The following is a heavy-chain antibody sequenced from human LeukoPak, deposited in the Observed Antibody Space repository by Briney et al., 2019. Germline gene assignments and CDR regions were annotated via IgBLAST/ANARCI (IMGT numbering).Heavy chain of an antibody. D-gene: IGHD2-2*01. CDR2: INHSGST. Sequence: SETLSLTCAVYGGSFSGYYWSWIRQPPGKGLEWIGEINHSGSTNYNPSLKSRVTISLDTSKNQFSLKLSSVTAADTAVYYCARDQLYCSSSSCRNLGWFDPWGQGTLVTVSS. J-gene: IGHJ5*02. CDR1: GGSFSGYY. V-gene: IGHV4-34*01. CDR3: ARDQLYCSSSSCRNLGWFDP.